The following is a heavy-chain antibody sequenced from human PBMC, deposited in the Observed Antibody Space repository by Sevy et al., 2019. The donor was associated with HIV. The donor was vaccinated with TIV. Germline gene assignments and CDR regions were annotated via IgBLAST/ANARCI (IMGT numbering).Heavy chain of an antibody. V-gene: IGHV3-7*03. D-gene: IGHD2-2*01. CDR3: ARDCSSTTCLWGLDV. CDR2: IKRDGSER. J-gene: IGHJ6*02. Sequence: GGSLRLSCAASGFTCSNYWMTWVRQAPGKGLEWVAYIKRDGSERYYVASVKGRFTISRDNAKNSLYLQMNSLRVDDTAVYYCARDCSSTTCLWGLDVWGQGTTVTVSS. CDR1: GFTCSNYW.